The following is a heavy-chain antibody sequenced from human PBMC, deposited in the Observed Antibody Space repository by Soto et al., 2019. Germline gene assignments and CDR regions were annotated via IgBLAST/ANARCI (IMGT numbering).Heavy chain of an antibody. CDR2: VYYSGST. J-gene: IGHJ4*02. Sequence: SETLSLTCTVSGGSVSSGDYYWSWIRQPPGKGLQWIGYVYYSGSTDYNPSLKSRVTISVDTSKSQFSLKLTSVTAADRAVYYCARGSVDTVDSSGFYEYWGQGTPVTVSS. CDR3: ARGSVDTVDSSGFYEY. V-gene: IGHV4-61*08. CDR1: GGSVSSGDYY. D-gene: IGHD3-22*01.